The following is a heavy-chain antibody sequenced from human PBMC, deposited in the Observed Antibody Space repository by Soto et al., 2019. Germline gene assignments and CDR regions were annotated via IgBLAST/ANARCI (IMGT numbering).Heavy chain of an antibody. Sequence: SETVSITCTVSRGSMISSSFYWGWICQPPGKGLEWVGSIYYSGSTYYKASLKSRVTISLDTFKIQFSLKLSSVTAADTAVYSCVLMYYDMLTAFPRVPDPWGQGTLVTVS. CDR3: VLMYYDMLTAFPRVPDP. J-gene: IGHJ5*02. CDR1: RGSMISSSFY. D-gene: IGHD3-9*01. CDR2: IYYSGST. V-gene: IGHV4-39*01.